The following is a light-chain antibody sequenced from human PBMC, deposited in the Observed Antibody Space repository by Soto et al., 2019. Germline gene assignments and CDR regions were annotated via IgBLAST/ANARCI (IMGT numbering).Light chain of an antibody. Sequence: QSALTQPRSVSGSPGQSVTISCTGTSSDVGGYNYVSWYQQHPGKAPKLMIYDVSKQPSGVPDRFSGSKSGNTASLTISGLQAEDEADYYCCSYAGSYTLVFGTGTKLTVL. J-gene: IGLJ1*01. V-gene: IGLV2-11*01. CDR2: DVS. CDR3: CSYAGSYTLV. CDR1: SSDVGGYNY.